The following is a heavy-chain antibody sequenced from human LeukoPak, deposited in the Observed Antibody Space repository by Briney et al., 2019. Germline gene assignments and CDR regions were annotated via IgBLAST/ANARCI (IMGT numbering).Heavy chain of an antibody. J-gene: IGHJ3*02. V-gene: IGHV3-23*01. D-gene: IGHD4-17*01. CDR1: GFTFSAYA. Sequence: HGGSLRLSCTASGFTFSAYAMMWARQAPGKGPEWVSAIRGGGGSAFYADSVKGRFTISRDNSKYTLFLQMNSLRAEDTAVYYCARDPNGDYIGAFDMWGPGTMVTVSS. CDR3: ARDPNGDYIGAFDM. CDR2: IRGGGGSA.